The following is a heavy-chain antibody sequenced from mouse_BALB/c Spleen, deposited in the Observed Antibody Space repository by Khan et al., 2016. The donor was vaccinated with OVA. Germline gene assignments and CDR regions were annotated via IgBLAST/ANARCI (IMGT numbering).Heavy chain of an antibody. CDR1: GYTFTNYY. CDR2: INPSNGGT. D-gene: IGHD2-1*01. CDR3: SRSGYGTFAY. V-gene: IGHV1S81*02. Sequence: VQLQQSGAELVKPGASVRLSCKASGYTFTNYYLYWVKQRPGHGLEWIGDINPSNGGTNFNEKFKNKVTLTVEKSSSTAYMQLSSLPAEDSAVYDCSRSGYGTFAYWGQGTLVTVSA. J-gene: IGHJ3*01.